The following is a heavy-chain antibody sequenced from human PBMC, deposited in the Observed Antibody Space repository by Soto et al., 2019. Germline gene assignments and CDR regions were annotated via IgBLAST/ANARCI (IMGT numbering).Heavy chain of an antibody. CDR3: ARGGNYDFLSGYYPPRGEDY. CDR2: MNPNSGNT. J-gene: IGHJ4*02. V-gene: IGHV1-8*01. D-gene: IGHD3-3*01. CDR1: GYTFTSYD. Sequence: QVQLVQSGAEVKKPGASVKVSCKASGYTFTSYDINWVRQATGQGLEWMGWMNPNSGNTGYAQKLKGSVTMTRNTSISTAYMELSSLRSDDRAVYYCARGGNYDFLSGYYPPRGEDYWCQGTLVTVSS.